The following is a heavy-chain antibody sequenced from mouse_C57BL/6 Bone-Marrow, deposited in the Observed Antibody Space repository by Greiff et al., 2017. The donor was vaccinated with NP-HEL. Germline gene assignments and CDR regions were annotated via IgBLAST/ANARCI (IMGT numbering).Heavy chain of an antibody. CDR3: ARGSYGRYAMDY. J-gene: IGHJ4*01. D-gene: IGHD1-1*01. CDR2: INPNNGGT. CDR1: GYTFTDYH. Sequence: EVQLQQSGPELVKPGASVKIPCKASGYTFTDYHMDWVKQSHGKSLEWIGDINPNNGGTIYNQKFKGKATLTVDKSSSTAYMELRSLTSEDTAVYYCARGSYGRYAMDYWGQGTSVTVSS. V-gene: IGHV1-18*01.